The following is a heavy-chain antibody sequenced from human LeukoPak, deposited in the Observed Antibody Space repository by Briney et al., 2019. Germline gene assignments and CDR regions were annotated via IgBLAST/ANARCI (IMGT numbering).Heavy chain of an antibody. J-gene: IGHJ3*02. CDR3: ARDKMEWLLSARVAGAFDI. CDR2: IYYSGST. V-gene: IGHV4-39*02. Sequence: SETLSLTCTVSGGSISSSSYYWGWIRQPPGKGLEWIGSIYYSGSTYYNPSLKSRVTISLDTSKNQFSLKLSSVTAADTAVYYCARDKMEWLLSARVAGAFDIWGQGTMVTVSS. CDR1: GGSISSSSYY. D-gene: IGHD3-3*01.